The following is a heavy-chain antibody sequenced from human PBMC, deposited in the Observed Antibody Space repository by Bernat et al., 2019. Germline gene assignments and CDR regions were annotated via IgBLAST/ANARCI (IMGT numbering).Heavy chain of an antibody. D-gene: IGHD6-13*01. CDR2: ISYDGSNK. CDR1: GFTFSSYA. Sequence: QVQLVESGGGVVQPGRSLRLSCAASGFTFSSYAMHWVRQAPGKGLEWVAVISYDGSNKYYADSVKGRFTISRDNSKNTLYLQMNSLRAEDTAVYYCARVLVVRAAAGLDPWGQGTLVTVSS. J-gene: IGHJ5*02. CDR3: ARVLVVRAAAGLDP. V-gene: IGHV3-30*01.